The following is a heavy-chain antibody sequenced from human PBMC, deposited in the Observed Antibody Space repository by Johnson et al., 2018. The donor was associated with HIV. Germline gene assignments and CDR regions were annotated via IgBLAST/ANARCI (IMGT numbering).Heavy chain of an antibody. Sequence: QMLLVESGGGVVQPGRSLRLSCAASGFTFSSYGMHWVRQAPGKGLEWVAVISYDGSNKYYADSVKGRFTISRDNSKNTLYLQMNSLRAEDTAVYYCANSYSSSSGNNDYAFDIWGQGTRVTVSS. CDR2: ISYDGSNK. CDR1: GFTFSSYG. J-gene: IGHJ3*02. V-gene: IGHV3-30*18. CDR3: ANSYSSSSGNNDYAFDI. D-gene: IGHD6-6*01.